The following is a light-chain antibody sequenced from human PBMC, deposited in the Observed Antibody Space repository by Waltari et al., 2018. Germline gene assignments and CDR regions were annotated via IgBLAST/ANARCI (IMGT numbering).Light chain of an antibody. Sequence: EIVLTQSPATLSLSPGEGATLSCRASQSVSSQLVWYQQKRGQAPRLLIYDASNRATGIPARFSGSGSGTDVTLTISSLEPEDFAVYYCQQCNNSPPTFGQGTKVEIK. V-gene: IGKV3-11*01. CDR2: DAS. J-gene: IGKJ1*01. CDR1: QSVSSQ. CDR3: QQCNNSPPT.